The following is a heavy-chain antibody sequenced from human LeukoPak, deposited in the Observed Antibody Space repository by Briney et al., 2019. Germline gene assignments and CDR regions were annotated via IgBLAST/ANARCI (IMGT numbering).Heavy chain of an antibody. V-gene: IGHV3-64D*06. J-gene: IGHJ3*02. CDR3: LSDYGGDSVAFHN. CDR2: ISDNGHYT. CDR1: GVIFSDYT. D-gene: IGHD4-23*01. Sequence: SGGSLRLSCSASGVIFSDYTMHWVRQAPGRGLEYVSTISDNGHYTYYADSVKGRFSISRHNSKSTLYLQMSDLRAEDTAVYYCLSDYGGDSVAFHNWGQGTMVTVSS.